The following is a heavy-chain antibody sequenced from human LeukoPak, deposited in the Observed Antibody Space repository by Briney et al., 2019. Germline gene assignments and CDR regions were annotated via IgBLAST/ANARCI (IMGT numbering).Heavy chain of an antibody. CDR3: ARDGSSWSFDY. V-gene: IGHV3-74*01. J-gene: IGHJ4*02. CDR2: INSDGSST. Sequence: GGSLGLSCAASGFTFSNYWMHWVRQAPGKGLVWVSRINSDGSSTSYADSVKGRFTISRDNAKNTLYLQMNSLRAEDTAVYYCARDGSSWSFDYWGQGTLVTVSS. CDR1: GFTFSNYW. D-gene: IGHD6-13*01.